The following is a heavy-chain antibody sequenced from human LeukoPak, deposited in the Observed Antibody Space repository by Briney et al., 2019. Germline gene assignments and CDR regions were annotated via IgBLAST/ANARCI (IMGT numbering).Heavy chain of an antibody. CDR3: ARDPGREDFYGMDV. Sequence: GGSLRHSCAASGFTFSSYEMNWVRQAPGKGLEWVSYISSSGSTIYYADSVKGRFTISRDNAKNSLYLQMNSLRAEDTAVYYCARDPGREDFYGMDVWGKGTTVTVSS. CDR1: GFTFSSYE. J-gene: IGHJ6*04. D-gene: IGHD1-26*01. CDR2: ISSSGSTI. V-gene: IGHV3-48*03.